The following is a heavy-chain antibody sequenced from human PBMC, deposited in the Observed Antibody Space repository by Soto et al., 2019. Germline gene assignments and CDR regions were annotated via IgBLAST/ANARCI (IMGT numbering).Heavy chain of an antibody. D-gene: IGHD3-22*01. J-gene: IGHJ4*02. V-gene: IGHV3-21*01. CDR1: GFTFSSYS. CDR3: ARLTSYDSSGDYCY. Sequence: EVQLVESRGGLVKPGGSLRLSCAASGFTFSSYSMNWVRQAPGKGLEWVSSISSSSSYIYYADSVQGRFTISRDNAKNSLYLQMNSLRAEDTAVYYCARLTSYDSSGDYCYWGQGTLVTVSS. CDR2: ISSSSSYI.